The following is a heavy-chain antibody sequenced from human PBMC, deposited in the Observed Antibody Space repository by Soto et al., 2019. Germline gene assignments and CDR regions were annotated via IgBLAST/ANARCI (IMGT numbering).Heavy chain of an antibody. D-gene: IGHD2-2*01. CDR1: GGSVSSGSYY. CDR3: ARDTLSGYCSSTSCYSIGWFDP. CDR2: IYYRGST. Sequence: QVQLQESGPGLVKPSETLSLTCTVSGGSVSSGSYYWSWIRQPPGKGLEWIGYIYYRGSTNYNPSLKSRVTISVDTSKNQFSLKLSSVTAADTAVYYCARDTLSGYCSSTSCYSIGWFDPWGQGTLVTVSS. J-gene: IGHJ5*02. V-gene: IGHV4-61*01.